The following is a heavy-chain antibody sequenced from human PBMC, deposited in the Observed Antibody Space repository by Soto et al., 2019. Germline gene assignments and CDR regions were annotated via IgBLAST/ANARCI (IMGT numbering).Heavy chain of an antibody. J-gene: IGHJ4*02. Sequence: GGSLRLSCEASGFSFSDDWMHWVCQAPGKGLVWVSSVSSVGSTTDYADSVKGRFTISRDNAKNTLYLQMNSLGAEDTAVYYCVRGKYSGSYFFDYWGQGTLVTVSS. CDR3: VRGKYSGSYFFDY. D-gene: IGHD1-26*01. CDR1: GFSFSDDW. CDR2: VSSVGSTT. V-gene: IGHV3-74*01.